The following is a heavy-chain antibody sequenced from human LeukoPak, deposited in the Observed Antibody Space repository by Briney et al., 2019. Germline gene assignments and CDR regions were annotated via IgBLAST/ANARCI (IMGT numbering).Heavy chain of an antibody. V-gene: IGHV3-23*01. CDR2: ISGSGGST. D-gene: IGHD3-22*01. CDR1: GFTFSNSW. Sequence: GGSLRLSCAASGFTFSNSWMSWVRQAPGKGLEWVSGISGSGGSTYYADSVKGRFTIFRDNSKNTLYLQMNSLRAEDTAVYYCAKVPSYYYDSSGFDSWGQGTLVTVSS. J-gene: IGHJ4*02. CDR3: AKVPSYYYDSSGFDS.